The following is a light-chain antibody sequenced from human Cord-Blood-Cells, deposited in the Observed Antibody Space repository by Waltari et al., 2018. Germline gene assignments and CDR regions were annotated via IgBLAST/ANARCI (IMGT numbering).Light chain of an antibody. V-gene: IGLV3-1*01. Sequence: SYELTQPPSVSVSPGQTASITCSGDHLGDKYACWYQQKPGQSPVLVIYPDSKRPSGIPERFSGSNSGNTATLTISGTQAMDEADYYCQAWDSSTVVFGTGTKVTVL. J-gene: IGLJ1*01. CDR1: HLGDKY. CDR2: PDS. CDR3: QAWDSSTVV.